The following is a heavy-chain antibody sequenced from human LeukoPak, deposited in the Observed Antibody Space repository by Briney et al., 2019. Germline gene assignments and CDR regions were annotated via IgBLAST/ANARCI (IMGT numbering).Heavy chain of an antibody. Sequence: SETLPLTYVVYGGSLSGYYWSWIRQPPGKGLEWIGEINHSGSTNYNPSLKSRVTISVDTSKNQFSLKLSSVTAADTAVYYCATLYYYDSSGYSGLGALDIWGQGTMVTVSS. J-gene: IGHJ3*02. V-gene: IGHV4-34*01. D-gene: IGHD3-22*01. CDR2: INHSGST. CDR1: GGSLSGYY. CDR3: ATLYYYDSSGYSGLGALDI.